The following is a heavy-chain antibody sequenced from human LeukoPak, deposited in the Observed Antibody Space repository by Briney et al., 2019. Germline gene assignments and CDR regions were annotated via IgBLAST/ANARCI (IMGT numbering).Heavy chain of an antibody. CDR1: GYTFTSYG. CDR3: ARDRVTYDYVWGSYRFGYFDY. Sequence: ASVKVSCKASGYTFTSYGMSWVRQAPGQGLEWMGWISAYNGNTNYAQKLQGRVTMTTDTSTSTAYMELRRLRSDDTAVYYCARDRVTYDYVWGSYRFGYFDYWGQGTLVTVSS. V-gene: IGHV1-18*01. J-gene: IGHJ4*02. CDR2: ISAYNGNT. D-gene: IGHD3-16*02.